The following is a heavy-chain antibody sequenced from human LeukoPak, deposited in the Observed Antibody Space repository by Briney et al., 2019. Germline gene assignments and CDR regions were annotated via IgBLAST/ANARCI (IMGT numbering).Heavy chain of an antibody. V-gene: IGHV1-2*02. D-gene: IGHD3-22*01. Sequence: GASVKVSCKASGYTFTGYYMHWVRQAPGQGLEWMGWINPNSGGTNYAQKFQGRVTMTRDTSINTAYMELSSLRSEDTAVYYCASLEEGHSSGYYIDYWGQGTLVTVSS. CDR2: INPNSGGT. J-gene: IGHJ4*02. CDR1: GYTFTGYY. CDR3: ASLEEGHSSGYYIDY.